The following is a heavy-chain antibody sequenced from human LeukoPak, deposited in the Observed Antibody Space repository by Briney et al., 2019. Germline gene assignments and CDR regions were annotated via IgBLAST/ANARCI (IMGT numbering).Heavy chain of an antibody. J-gene: IGHJ5*02. CDR3: AREKGWLVRWFDP. D-gene: IGHD6-19*01. V-gene: IGHV1-69*13. CDR2: IIPILGTA. Sequence: GASVKVSCKASGGTFSSYAISWVRQAPGQGLEWMGGIIPILGTANYAQKFQGRVTITADESTSTAYMELSSLRSDDTAVYYCAREKGWLVRWFDPWGQGTLVTVSS. CDR1: GGTFSSYA.